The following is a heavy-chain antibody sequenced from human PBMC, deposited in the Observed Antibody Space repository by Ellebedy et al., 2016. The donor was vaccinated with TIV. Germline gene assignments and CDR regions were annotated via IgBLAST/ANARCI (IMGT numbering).Heavy chain of an antibody. CDR1: GGSINRSTYY. Sequence: GSLRLXCNVSGGSINRSTYYWTWIRQSPGKGLEWIGCINYSGTTYYNPSLKSRVTISVDTSKNQFSLQLSSVTAADTAVYYCARDPDFYGSGSYYSPNWFAPWGQGTLVIVSS. D-gene: IGHD3-10*01. CDR3: ARDPDFYGSGSYYSPNWFAP. V-gene: IGHV4-39*07. J-gene: IGHJ5*02. CDR2: INYSGTT.